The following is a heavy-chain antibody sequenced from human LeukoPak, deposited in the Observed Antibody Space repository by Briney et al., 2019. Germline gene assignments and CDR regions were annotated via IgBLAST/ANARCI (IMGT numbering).Heavy chain of an antibody. J-gene: IGHJ4*02. Sequence: GASVKVSCKASGYTFTSYYMHWVRQAPGQGLEWMGIINPSGGSTSYAQKLQGRVTMTRDTSTSTVYMELSSLRSEDTAVYYCARGGGDTMIVVVFDYWGQGTLVTVSS. CDR3: ARGGGDTMIVVVFDY. CDR2: INPSGGST. D-gene: IGHD3-22*01. CDR1: GYTFTSYY. V-gene: IGHV1-46*01.